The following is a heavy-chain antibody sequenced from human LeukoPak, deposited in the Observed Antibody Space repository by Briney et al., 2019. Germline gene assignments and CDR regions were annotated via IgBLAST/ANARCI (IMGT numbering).Heavy chain of an antibody. V-gene: IGHV3-30*03. D-gene: IGHD5-18*01. J-gene: IGHJ4*02. Sequence: SGGSLRLSCAASGFTFSSYAMHCVRQAPGKGLEWVAVILHDGSNKQYADSVKGRFTISRDNSKNTLYLQINSLRAEDTAVYYCATLSGDSHGYDYWGLGTLVTVSS. CDR1: GFTFSSYA. CDR3: ATLSGDSHGYDY. CDR2: ILHDGSNK.